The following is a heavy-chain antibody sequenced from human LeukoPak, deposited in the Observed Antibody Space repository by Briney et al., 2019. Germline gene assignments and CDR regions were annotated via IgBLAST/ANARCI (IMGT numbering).Heavy chain of an antibody. CDR3: ARTEEWAVDIDY. CDR2: INPNSGGT. D-gene: IGHD2-8*01. J-gene: IGHJ4*02. V-gene: IGHV1-2*02. CDR1: GYTFTGYY. Sequence: GASVKVSCKASGYTFTGYYMHWVRQAPGRGLEWMGWINPNSGGTNYAQKFQGMVTMTRDTSISTAYMELSRPRSDDTAVYYCARTEEWAVDIDYWGQGTLVTVSS.